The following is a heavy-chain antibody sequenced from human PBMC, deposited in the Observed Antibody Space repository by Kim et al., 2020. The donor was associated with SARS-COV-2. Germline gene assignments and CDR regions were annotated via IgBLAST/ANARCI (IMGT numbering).Heavy chain of an antibody. V-gene: IGHV3-53*04. J-gene: IGHJ6*02. CDR2: IYSGGST. CDR1: GFTVSSNY. CDR3: ARGQRDHYYYYGMDV. Sequence: GGSLRLSCAASGFTVSSNYMSWVRQAPGKGLEWVSVIYSGGSTYYADSVKGRFTISRHNSKNTLYLQMNSLRAEDTAVYYCARGQRDHYYYYGMDVWGQGTTVTVSS. D-gene: IGHD6-25*01.